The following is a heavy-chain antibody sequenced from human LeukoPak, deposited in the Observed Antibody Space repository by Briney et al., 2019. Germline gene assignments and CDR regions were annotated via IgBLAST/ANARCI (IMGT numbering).Heavy chain of an antibody. D-gene: IGHD1-14*01. V-gene: IGHV3-23*01. J-gene: IGHJ3*02. Sequence: GGSLRLSCAASGFTFSSYAMSWVRQAPGKGLEWVSAISGSGGSTYYADSVKGRFTISRDNSKNTLYLQMNSLRAEDTAVYYCAKDQPGGVAAKDSEGAFDIWGQGTMVTVSS. CDR3: AKDQPGGVAAKDSEGAFDI. CDR1: GFTFSSYA. CDR2: ISGSGGST.